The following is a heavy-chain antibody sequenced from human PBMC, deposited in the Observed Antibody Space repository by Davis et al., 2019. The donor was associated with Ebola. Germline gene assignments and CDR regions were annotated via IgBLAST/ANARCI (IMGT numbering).Heavy chain of an antibody. CDR3: AKGGLWGHGMDV. D-gene: IGHD4/OR15-4a*01. J-gene: IGHJ6*02. Sequence: GGSLRLSCAASGFTFSNAWMNWVRQAPGKGLEWVGRIKSKTDGGTTDYAVPVKGRFTISRDDSKNTLYLQMNSLRVEDTAVYYCAKGGLWGHGMDVWGQGTTVTVSS. CDR2: IKSKTDGGTT. V-gene: IGHV3-15*07. CDR1: GFTFSNAW.